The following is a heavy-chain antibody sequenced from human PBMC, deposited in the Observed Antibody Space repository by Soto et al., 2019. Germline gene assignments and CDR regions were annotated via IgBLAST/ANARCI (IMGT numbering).Heavy chain of an antibody. CDR2: ISSGGSSM. D-gene: IGHD2-2*01. CDR3: ARVRGRYCSSSSCDYYYMDV. Sequence: QVQLVESGGGLVEPGGSLRLSCAASGFTFSDSYMTWIRQAPGRGLEWVSYISSGGSSMYYADSLKGRFTISRADAKNSLYLQMNSMRAEDPAVYFCARVRGRYCSSSSCDYYYMDVWGKGTTVTVSS. CDR1: GFTFSDSY. V-gene: IGHV3-11*01. J-gene: IGHJ6*03.